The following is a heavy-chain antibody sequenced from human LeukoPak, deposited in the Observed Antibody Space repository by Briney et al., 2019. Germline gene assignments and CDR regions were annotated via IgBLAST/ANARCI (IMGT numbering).Heavy chain of an antibody. Sequence: PSETLSLTCTVSGGSINSGGSYWSWIRQHPGKGLEWIGCIYYSWSSYYSPSLKSRVTLSLDTSKNQFSLKLSSVTAADTAVYYCARDNGDYRSIYYYMDVWGKGTTVTVSS. CDR3: ARDNGDYRSIYYYMDV. V-gene: IGHV4-31*03. CDR2: IYYSWSS. J-gene: IGHJ6*03. D-gene: IGHD4-11*01. CDR1: GGSINSGGSY.